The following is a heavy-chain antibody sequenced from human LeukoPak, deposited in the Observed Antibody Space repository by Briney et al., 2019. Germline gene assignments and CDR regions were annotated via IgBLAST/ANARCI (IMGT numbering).Heavy chain of an antibody. D-gene: IGHD6-19*01. Sequence: GGSLRLSCAASGFTFSNYWMSWVRQAPGKGLEWLSYISSSSSTIYYADSVKGRFTISRDNAKNSLYLQMNSLRAEDTAVYYCARVGGSIAVAPEPDYWGQGTLVTVSS. CDR1: GFTFSNYW. CDR3: ARVGGSIAVAPEPDY. J-gene: IGHJ4*02. CDR2: ISSSSSTI. V-gene: IGHV3-48*01.